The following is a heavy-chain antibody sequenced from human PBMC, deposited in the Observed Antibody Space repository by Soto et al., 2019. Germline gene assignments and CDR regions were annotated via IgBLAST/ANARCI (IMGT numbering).Heavy chain of an antibody. CDR2: INPSGGST. CDR1: GYTFTSYY. Sequence: QVQLVQSGAEVKKPGASVKVSCKASGYTFTSYYMHWVRQAPGQGLEWMGIINPSGGSTSYAQKFQGRVTMTRDTSTSTVYMELSSLRSEDTAVYYCARAPVDSSSWPYYFDYWGQGTLVTVSS. D-gene: IGHD6-13*01. V-gene: IGHV1-46*03. CDR3: ARAPVDSSSWPYYFDY. J-gene: IGHJ4*02.